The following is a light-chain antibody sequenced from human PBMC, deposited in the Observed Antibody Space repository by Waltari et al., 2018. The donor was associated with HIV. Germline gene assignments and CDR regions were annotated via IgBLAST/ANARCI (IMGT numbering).Light chain of an antibody. CDR2: AAS. CDR3: QHSRA. J-gene: IGKJ1*01. Sequence: DIHMTQSPSPVSASVGDRVTITCRTSQSIPNYLNWYQHKPGTAPKLLIYAASSLQSGVPSRFSGSGSGTDFTLTISSLQPEDFTTYFCQHSRAFGQGTRVEIK. CDR1: QSIPNY. V-gene: IGKV1-39*01.